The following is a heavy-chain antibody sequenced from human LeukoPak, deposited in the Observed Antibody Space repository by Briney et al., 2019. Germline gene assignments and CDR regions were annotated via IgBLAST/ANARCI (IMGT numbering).Heavy chain of an antibody. CDR1: GDSIRSSGYY. Sequence: KPSETLSLTCTVSGDSIRSSGYYRGWIRQPPGKGLEWIGSIYYTGTTYYNPSLKSRVTVSADTSKNQFSLKLSSVTAADTAVYYCARDRVVDATFYKYDAMDVWGQGTTVTVSS. V-gene: IGHV4-39*02. CDR2: IYYTGTT. CDR3: ARDRVVDATFYKYDAMDV. J-gene: IGHJ6*02. D-gene: IGHD2-15*01.